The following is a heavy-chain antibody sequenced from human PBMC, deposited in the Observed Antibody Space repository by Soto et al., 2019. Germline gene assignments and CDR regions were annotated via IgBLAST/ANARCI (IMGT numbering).Heavy chain of an antibody. CDR2: SGNT. CDR1: GYTFSRHG. D-gene: IGHD3-3*01. V-gene: IGHV1-18*04. J-gene: IGHJ4*02. CDR3: ARGADDFSSGYYYEY. Sequence: QVQLVQSGAEVKKPGASVTVSCKASGYTFSRHGISWVRQAPGQGLEWMAWSGNTNHAQKFQGRLTLTTNPSTRTAYMELRSLRSDDTAVYYCARGADDFSSGYYYEYWGQGTLVTVSS.